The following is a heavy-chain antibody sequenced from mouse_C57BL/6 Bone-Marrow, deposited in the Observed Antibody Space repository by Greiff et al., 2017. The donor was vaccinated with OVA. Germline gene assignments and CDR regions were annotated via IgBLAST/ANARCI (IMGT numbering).Heavy chain of an antibody. J-gene: IGHJ2*01. Sequence: QVQLQQPGAELVKPGASVKLSCKASGYTFTSYWMHWVKQRPGRGLEWIGRIDPNSGGTKYNEKFKSKATLPVDKPSSTAYMQLSSLTSEDSAVYYCARRTRTTVVATDHIDYWGQGTTLTVSS. CDR3: ARRTRTTVVATDHIDY. CDR2: IDPNSGGT. D-gene: IGHD1-1*01. CDR1: GYTFTSYW. V-gene: IGHV1-72*01.